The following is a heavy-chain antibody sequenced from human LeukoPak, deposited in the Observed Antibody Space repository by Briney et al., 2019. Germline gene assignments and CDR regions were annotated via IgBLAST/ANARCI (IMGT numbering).Heavy chain of an antibody. D-gene: IGHD6-6*01. CDR1: GYSFPTYW. CDR3: ARLESSSPDY. Sequence: GESLKISCKASGYSFPTYWIAWVRQMPGNGLEWMGIIYAGDSDTRYSPSFQGQVTISADKSISTAYLQWSSLKASDTAMYYCARLESSSPDYWGQGTLVTVSS. J-gene: IGHJ4*02. CDR2: IYAGDSDT. V-gene: IGHV5-51*01.